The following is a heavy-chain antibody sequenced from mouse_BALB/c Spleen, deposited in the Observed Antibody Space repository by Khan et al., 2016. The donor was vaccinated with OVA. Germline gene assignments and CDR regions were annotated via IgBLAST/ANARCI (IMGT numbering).Heavy chain of an antibody. CDR2: INYSGST. D-gene: IGHD2-1*01. J-gene: IGHJ3*01. CDR3: ARGVRLTY. V-gene: IGHV3-2*02. CDR1: GYSITSDYA. Sequence: EVQLQESGPGLVKPSQSLSLTCTVTGYSITSDYAWNWIRQFLGNKLEWMGYINYSGSTSYHPSLKSRISITRDTSKNQFFLQLNSVTTEVTATYYCARGVRLTYWGQGTLVTVSA.